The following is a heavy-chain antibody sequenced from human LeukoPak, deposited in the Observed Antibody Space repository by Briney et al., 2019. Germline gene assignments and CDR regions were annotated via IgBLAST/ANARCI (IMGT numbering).Heavy chain of an antibody. CDR2: IYYSGST. D-gene: IGHD3-22*01. J-gene: IGHJ3*02. CDR1: GGSISSYY. CDR3: ARSLYYYDSSGYYSGAFDI. V-gene: IGHV4-59*01. Sequence: SETLSLTCTVSGGSISSYYWSWIRQPPGKGLERIGYIYYSGSTNYNPSLKSRVTISVDTSKNQFSLKLSSVTAADTAVYYCARSLYYYDSSGYYSGAFDIWGQGTMVTVSS.